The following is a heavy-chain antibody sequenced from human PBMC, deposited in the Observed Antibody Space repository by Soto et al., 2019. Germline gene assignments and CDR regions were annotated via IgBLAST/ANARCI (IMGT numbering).Heavy chain of an antibody. CDR2: IYPGDSDT. V-gene: IGHV5-51*07. J-gene: IGHJ3*02. D-gene: IGHD3-10*01. CDR3: ARCRRITMVRGVMRLALDAFDI. CDR1: GYIFKSYW. Sequence: PVESLKISCKRSGYIFKSYWIWLGHEMAVEVLKWMGIIYPGDSDTRYSPSFQGQVTISADKSIRTAYLQWSSLKASDTAMYYCARCRRITMVRGVMRLALDAFDIWGEGTIVTFS.